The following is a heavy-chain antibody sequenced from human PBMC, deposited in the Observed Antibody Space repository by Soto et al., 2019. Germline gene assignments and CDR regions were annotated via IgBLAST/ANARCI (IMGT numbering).Heavy chain of an antibody. CDR2: IKQDGSEK. CDR1: GFTFSSYW. V-gene: IGHV3-7*03. CDR3: TRDPPKYCSGGSCYYYYGMDV. Sequence: GGSLRLSCAASGFTFSSYWMSWVRQAPGKGLEWVANIKQDGSEKYYVDSVKGRFTISRDNAKNSLYLQMNSLRAEDTAVYYCTRDPPKYCSGGSCYYYYGMDVWGQGTTVTVSS. D-gene: IGHD2-15*01. J-gene: IGHJ6*02.